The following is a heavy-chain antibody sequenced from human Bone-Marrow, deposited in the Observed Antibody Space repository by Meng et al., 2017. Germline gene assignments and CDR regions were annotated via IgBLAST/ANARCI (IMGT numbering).Heavy chain of an antibody. Sequence: GGSLRLSCAASGFTFSSYWMHWVRQAPGKGLVWVSRINSDGSSTSYADSVKGRFTISRDNAKNTLYLQMNSLRAEDTAVYYCARDPNHCSSTSCYDNYYYYYGMDVWGQGTTVTVSS. CDR3: ARDPNHCSSTSCYDNYYYYYGMDV. V-gene: IGHV3-74*01. J-gene: IGHJ6*02. D-gene: IGHD2-2*01. CDR1: GFTFSSYW. CDR2: INSDGSST.